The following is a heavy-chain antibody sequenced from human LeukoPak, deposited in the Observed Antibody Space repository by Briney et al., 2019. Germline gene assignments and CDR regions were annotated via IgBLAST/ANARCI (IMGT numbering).Heavy chain of an antibody. Sequence: SETLSLTCTVSGGSISSYYWSWIRQPPGKGLEWNGYIYYSGSTNYNLSLKSRVTISVDTSKNQFSLKLSSVTAADTAVYYCARHGVYYYDSSGTYYFDYWGQGTLVTVSS. CDR2: IYYSGST. J-gene: IGHJ4*02. CDR3: ARHGVYYYDSSGTYYFDY. CDR1: GGSISSYY. D-gene: IGHD3-22*01. V-gene: IGHV4-59*08.